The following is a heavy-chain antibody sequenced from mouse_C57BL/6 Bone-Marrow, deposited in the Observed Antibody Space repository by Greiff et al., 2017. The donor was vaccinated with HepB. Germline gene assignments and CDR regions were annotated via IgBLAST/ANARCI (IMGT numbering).Heavy chain of an antibody. CDR1: GFSLTSYG. CDR3: ARGGTTVEFAY. D-gene: IGHD1-1*01. V-gene: IGHV2-2*01. Sequence: VKLQESGPGLVQPSQSLSITCTVSGFSLTSYGVHWVRQSPGKGLEWLGVIWSGGSTDYNAAFISRLSISKDNSKSQVFFKMNSLQADDTAIYYCARGGTTVEFAYWGQGTLVTVSA. CDR2: IWSGGST. J-gene: IGHJ3*01.